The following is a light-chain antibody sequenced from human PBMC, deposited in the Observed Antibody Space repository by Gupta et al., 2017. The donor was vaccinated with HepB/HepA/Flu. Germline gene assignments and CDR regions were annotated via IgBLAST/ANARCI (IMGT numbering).Light chain of an antibody. CDR3: SSYTRSSTVV. CDR1: SSDIGAYNY. V-gene: IGLV2-14*03. Sequence: SALTQPASVSGSPGQSITIFCTGTSSDIGAYNYVSWHQQHSGKAPKCMIYEVSNRPSGVSNRFSGSKSGYTASLTISGLQAEDEADYYCSSYTRSSTVVFGGGTKLTVL. J-gene: IGLJ2*01. CDR2: EVS.